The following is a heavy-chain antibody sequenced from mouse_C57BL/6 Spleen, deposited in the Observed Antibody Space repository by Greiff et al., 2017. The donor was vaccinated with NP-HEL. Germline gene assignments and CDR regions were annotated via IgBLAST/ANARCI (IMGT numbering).Heavy chain of an antibody. V-gene: IGHV1-80*01. CDR1: GYAFSSYW. CDR3: ARRVYYYSSREAMDY. J-gene: IGHJ4*01. D-gene: IGHD1-1*01. Sequence: VQLQQSGAELVKPGASVKISCKASGYAFSSYWMNWVKQRPGKGLEWIGQIYPGDGDTNYNGKFKGKATLTADKSSSTAYMQLSSLTSEDSAVYFCARRVYYYSSREAMDYWGQGTSVTVSS. CDR2: IYPGDGDT.